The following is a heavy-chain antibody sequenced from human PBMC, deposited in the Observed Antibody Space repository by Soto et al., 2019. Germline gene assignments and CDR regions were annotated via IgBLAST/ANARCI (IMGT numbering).Heavy chain of an antibody. CDR3: ARAGDNSRYADY. CDR2: INHRGIT. Sequence: SETLSLTCAVYGGSFSGYYWSWIRQPPGKGLEWIGEINHRGITNYNPSLKSRVTISVDTSKNQFSLKVSSVTAADTAVYYCARAGDNSRYADYWGQGPLVTGS. D-gene: IGHD3-16*01. CDR1: GGSFSGYY. V-gene: IGHV4-34*01. J-gene: IGHJ4*02.